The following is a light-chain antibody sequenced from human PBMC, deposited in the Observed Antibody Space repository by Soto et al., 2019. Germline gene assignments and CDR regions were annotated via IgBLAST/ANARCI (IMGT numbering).Light chain of an antibody. CDR2: RNN. CDR1: SSNIGNHY. J-gene: IGLJ1*01. V-gene: IGLV1-47*01. CDR3: AAWDDSLGGYV. Sequence: QSVLTQPPSASGTPGQRVTISCSGSSSNIGNHYVYWYQHLPGTAPKLLIYRNNQRPSGVPDRFSGSHSGTSGSLAISGPRSEDGADYYCAAWDDSLGGYVFGTGTKLTVL.